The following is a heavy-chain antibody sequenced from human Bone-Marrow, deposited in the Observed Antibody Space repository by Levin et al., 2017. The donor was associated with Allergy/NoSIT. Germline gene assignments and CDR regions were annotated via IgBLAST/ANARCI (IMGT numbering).Heavy chain of an antibody. D-gene: IGHD6-13*01. J-gene: IGHJ4*02. CDR2: VDGNGDN. CDR3: ARIISSSWYEPQYYFDF. Sequence: SGPTLVKPTQTLTLTCTFSGFSLSTTGMCVSWLRQPPGKALEWLALVDGNGDNHYTASLKTRPTISKGTSRDEVVLTMTDMDPVDTATYYCARIISSSWYEPQYYFDFWGQGILVTVSS. CDR1: GFSLSTTGMC. V-gene: IGHV2-70*19.